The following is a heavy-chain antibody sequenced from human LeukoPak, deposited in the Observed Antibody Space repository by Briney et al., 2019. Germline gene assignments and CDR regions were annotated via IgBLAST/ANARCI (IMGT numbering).Heavy chain of an antibody. V-gene: IGHV3-23*01. J-gene: IGHJ3*02. D-gene: IGHD2-21*02. Sequence: GGSLRLSCAASGFTFSSYSMNWVRQAPGKGLEWVSSISSTGGTTYYADSVKGRFTISRDNSKNTLYLQMNSLRAEDTAVYYCARDSCGGDCYSGVGAFDIWGQGTMVTVSS. CDR2: ISSTGGTT. CDR1: GFTFSSYS. CDR3: ARDSCGGDCYSGVGAFDI.